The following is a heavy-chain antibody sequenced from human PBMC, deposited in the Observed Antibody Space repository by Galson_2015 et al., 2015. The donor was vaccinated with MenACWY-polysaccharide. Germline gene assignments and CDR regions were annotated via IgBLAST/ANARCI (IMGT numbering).Heavy chain of an antibody. V-gene: IGHV3-23*01. J-gene: IGHJ4*02. CDR3: AKDQDLKGYCTSTSCKGAEY. Sequence: SLRLSCAASGFTFSNYAMSWVRQAPGKGLEWVSGISGSGGSTYYADSVKGRFTISRDNSKNTLYVQMNSLRAEDTAVYYCAKDQDLKGYCTSTSCKGAEYWGRGTLVTVYS. D-gene: IGHD2-2*01. CDR1: GFTFSNYA. CDR2: ISGSGGST.